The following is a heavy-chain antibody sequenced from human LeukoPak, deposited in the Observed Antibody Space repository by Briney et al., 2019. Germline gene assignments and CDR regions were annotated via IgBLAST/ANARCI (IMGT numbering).Heavy chain of an antibody. V-gene: IGHV4-59*01. J-gene: IGHJ4*02. CDR2: IYYSGST. CDR3: ARRTGRLRGYDY. CDR1: GGSISSYY. Sequence: SETLSLTYTVSGGSISSYYWSWIRQPPGKGLEWIGYIYYSGSTNYNPSLKSRVTISVDTSKNQFSLKLSSVTAADTAVYYCARRTGRLRGYDYWGQGTLVTVSA. D-gene: IGHD3-10*01.